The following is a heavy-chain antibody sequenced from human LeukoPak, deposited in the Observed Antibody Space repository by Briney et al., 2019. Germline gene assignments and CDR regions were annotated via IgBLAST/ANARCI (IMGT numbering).Heavy chain of an antibody. CDR1: GFIFDDYL. V-gene: IGHV3-43*01. D-gene: IGHD3-10*01. J-gene: IGHJ4*02. Sequence: GGSLRLSCAASGFIFDDYLIHWVRQRPGKGLEWVSLISWDGGVTYHADSVKGRFTISRDNAKNTVFLQMSSLRAEDTALYYCARKSASGNYPLDYWGQGTLVTVSS. CDR3: ARKSASGNYPLDY. CDR2: ISWDGGVT.